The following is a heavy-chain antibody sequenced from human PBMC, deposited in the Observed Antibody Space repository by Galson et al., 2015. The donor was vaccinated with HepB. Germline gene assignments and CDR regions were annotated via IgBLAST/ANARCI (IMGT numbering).Heavy chain of an antibody. CDR3: ASRSSGWYLGPAFDI. J-gene: IGHJ3*02. Sequence: QSGAEVKKPGESLRISCKGSGYRFTNYWISWVRQMPGKGLEWMGKIDPSDSYTNYSPSFQGHVTISADTSISTAYLQWSSLKASDTAMYYCASRSSGWYLGPAFDIWGQGTMVTVSS. V-gene: IGHV5-10-1*01. CDR2: IDPSDSYT. D-gene: IGHD6-19*01. CDR1: GYRFTNYW.